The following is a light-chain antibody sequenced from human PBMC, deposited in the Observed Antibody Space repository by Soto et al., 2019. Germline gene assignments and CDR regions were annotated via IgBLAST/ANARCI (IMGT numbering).Light chain of an antibody. Sequence: EIVLTQCPATLSLSPGEIATLSCRASQGVSSYLAWYQQKPGQAPRLLIYDASNRSTGIPARFSGSGSGTDFTLTISSLEPEDVAVYYCQQRSNWPLTFGGGTKVEIK. CDR1: QGVSSY. CDR3: QQRSNWPLT. CDR2: DAS. V-gene: IGKV3-11*01. J-gene: IGKJ4*01.